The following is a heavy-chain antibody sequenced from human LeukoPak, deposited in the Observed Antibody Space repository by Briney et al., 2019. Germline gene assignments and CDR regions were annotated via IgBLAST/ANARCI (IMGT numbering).Heavy chain of an antibody. CDR1: GFTFSSYS. Sequence: GGSLRLSCTASGFTFSSYSMNWVRQAPGKGLEWVSYITGSSSTIFYADSVKGRFTISRDNAKSSLYLQMNSLRAEDTAVYYCARGRRPVDYWDQGTLVTVSS. V-gene: IGHV3-48*04. J-gene: IGHJ4*02. D-gene: IGHD2-2*01. CDR3: ARGRRPVDY. CDR2: ITGSSSTI.